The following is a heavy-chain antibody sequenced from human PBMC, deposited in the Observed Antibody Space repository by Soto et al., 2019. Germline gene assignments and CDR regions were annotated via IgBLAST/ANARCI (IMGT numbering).Heavy chain of an antibody. D-gene: IGHD3-3*01. Sequence: GGSLRLSCAASGFTFSSYAMSWVRQAPGKGLEWVAVIWYDGSNKYYADSVKGRFTISRDNSKNTLYLQMNSLRAEDTAVYYCARDPRREWLLGYYYYYMDVWGKGTTVTVSS. CDR1: GFTFSSYA. V-gene: IGHV3-33*08. J-gene: IGHJ6*03. CDR3: ARDPRREWLLGYYYYYMDV. CDR2: IWYDGSNK.